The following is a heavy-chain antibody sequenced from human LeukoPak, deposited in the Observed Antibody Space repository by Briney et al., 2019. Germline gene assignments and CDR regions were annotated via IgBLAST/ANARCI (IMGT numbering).Heavy chain of an antibody. D-gene: IGHD3-10*01. CDR3: ARDLGGFGEFFVSGMDV. J-gene: IGHJ6*04. CDR2: ISYDGSNK. CDR1: GFTFSSYA. Sequence: PGRSLRLSCAASGFTFSSYAMHWVRQAPGKGLEWVAVISYDGSNKYYADSVKGRFTISRDNSKNTLYLQMNSLRAEDTAVYYCARDLGGFGEFFVSGMDVWGKGTTVTVSS. V-gene: IGHV3-30*04.